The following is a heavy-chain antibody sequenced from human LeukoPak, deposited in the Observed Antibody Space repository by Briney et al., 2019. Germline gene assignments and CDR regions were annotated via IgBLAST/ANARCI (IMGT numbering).Heavy chain of an antibody. CDR1: GYTFTSYG. D-gene: IGHD3-3*01. CDR3: ARVDPRFLEWFFDY. CDR2: ISAYNGNT. J-gene: IGHJ4*02. V-gene: IGHV1-18*01. Sequence: VSVKVSCKASGYTFTSYGISWVRQAPGQGLEWMGWISAYNGNTNYAQKLQGRVTMTTDTSTSTAYMELRSLRSDDTAVYYCARVDPRFLEWFFDYWGQGTLVTVSS.